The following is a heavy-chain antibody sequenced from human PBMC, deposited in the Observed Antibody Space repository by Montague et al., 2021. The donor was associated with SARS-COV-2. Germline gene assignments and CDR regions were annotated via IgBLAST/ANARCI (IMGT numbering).Heavy chain of an antibody. D-gene: IGHD3-9*01. CDR1: GGSISSSSYY. Sequence: SETLSLTCTVSGGSISSSSYYWGWIRQPPGKGLEWIGSIYYSGSTYYNPSLKSRDTISVDTSKNQFSLKLSSVTAADTAVYYCARSPTYYHILTGYFNGPNWFDPWGQGTLVTVSS. CDR2: IYYSGST. V-gene: IGHV4-39*01. J-gene: IGHJ5*02. CDR3: ARSPTYYHILTGYFNGPNWFDP.